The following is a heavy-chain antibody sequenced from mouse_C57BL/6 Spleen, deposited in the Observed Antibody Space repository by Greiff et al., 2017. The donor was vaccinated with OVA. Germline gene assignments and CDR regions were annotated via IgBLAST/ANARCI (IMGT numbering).Heavy chain of an antibody. J-gene: IGHJ2*01. V-gene: IGHV1-64*01. Sequence: QVQLQQPGAELVKPGASVKLSCKASGYTFTSYWMHWVKQRPGQGLEWIGMIHPNSGSTNYNEKFKSKATLTVDKSSSTAYMQLSSLTSDDSAVYYCARRGVTGPYFDYWGQGTTLTVSS. CDR1: GYTFTSYW. CDR2: IHPNSGST. CDR3: ARRGVTGPYFDY. D-gene: IGHD4-1*01.